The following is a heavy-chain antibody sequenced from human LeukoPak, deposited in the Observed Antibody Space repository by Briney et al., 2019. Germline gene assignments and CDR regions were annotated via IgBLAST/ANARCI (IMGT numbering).Heavy chain of an antibody. J-gene: IGHJ4*02. CDR3: AKGPGYYYDSSGYYGD. CDR1: GFTFDDYA. CDR2: ISWNSGSI. Sequence: GESLRLSCAASGFTFDDYAMHWVRQAPVKGLEWVSGISWNSGSIGYADSVKGRFTISRDNAKNSLYLQMNSLRAEDTALYYCAKGPGYYYDSSGYYGDWGQGTLVTVSS. V-gene: IGHV3-9*01. D-gene: IGHD3-22*01.